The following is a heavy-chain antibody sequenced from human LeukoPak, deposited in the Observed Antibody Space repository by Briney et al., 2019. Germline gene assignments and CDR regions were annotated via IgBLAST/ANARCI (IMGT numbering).Heavy chain of an antibody. Sequence: PSETLSLTCTVSGGSISSYYWSWIRQPPGKGLEWIGYIYSSRSTNCNPSLKSRATLSLDTSKNQFSLRLTSITPADTAVYYCARYYCPRGSCYHFDYWGQGTLVTVSS. CDR1: GGSISSYY. D-gene: IGHD2-8*01. CDR2: IYSSRST. V-gene: IGHV4-59*01. J-gene: IGHJ4*02. CDR3: ARYYCPRGSCYHFDY.